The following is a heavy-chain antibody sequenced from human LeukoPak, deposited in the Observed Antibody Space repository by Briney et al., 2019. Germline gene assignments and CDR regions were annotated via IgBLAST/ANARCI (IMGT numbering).Heavy chain of an antibody. CDR3: ARASGWLQLENYYYYGMDV. V-gene: IGHV1-69*13. Sequence: EASVKVSCKASGGTLSSYAISWVRQAPGQGLEWMGGIIPIFGTANYAQKFQGRVTITADESTSTAYMELSSLRSEDTAVYYCARASGWLQLENYYYYGMDVWGQGTTVTVSS. CDR2: IIPIFGTA. J-gene: IGHJ6*02. D-gene: IGHD1-1*01. CDR1: GGTLSSYA.